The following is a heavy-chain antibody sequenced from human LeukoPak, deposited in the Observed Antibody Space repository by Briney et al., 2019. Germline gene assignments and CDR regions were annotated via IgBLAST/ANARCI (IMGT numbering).Heavy chain of an antibody. CDR2: INSDGSST. CDR1: GFTFSSYW. J-gene: IGHJ4*02. D-gene: IGHD3-22*01. CDR3: VRESVYYDSSAYYNVLDY. Sequence: GGSLRLSCAASGFTFSSYWMHWVRQAPGKGLVWVSRINSDGSSTSYADSVKGRFTVSRDNAKNSLYLQLNSLRAEDTAVYYCVRESVYYDSSAYYNVLDYWGQGTLVTVSS. V-gene: IGHV3-74*01.